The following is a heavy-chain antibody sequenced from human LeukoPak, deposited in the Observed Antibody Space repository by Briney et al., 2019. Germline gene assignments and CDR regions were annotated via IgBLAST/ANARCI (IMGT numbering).Heavy chain of an antibody. CDR2: ISYDGSNK. CDR1: GFTFSSYA. Sequence: QPGRSLRLSCAASGFTFSSYAMHWVRQAPGKGLEWVAFISYDGSNKYYADSVKGRFTISRDNAKNSLYLQMNSLRAEDTAVYYCAREVQYYDFWSGYFEIPRGPNWFDPWGQGTLVTVSS. J-gene: IGHJ5*02. CDR3: AREVQYYDFWSGYFEIPRGPNWFDP. D-gene: IGHD3-3*01. V-gene: IGHV3-30-3*01.